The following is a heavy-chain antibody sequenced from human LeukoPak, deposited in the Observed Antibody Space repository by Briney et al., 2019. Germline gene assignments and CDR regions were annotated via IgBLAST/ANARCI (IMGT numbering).Heavy chain of an antibody. V-gene: IGHV1-46*03. CDR1: GYTFTSYY. J-gene: IGHJ4*02. CDR3: ARSGSSSWPGAADY. CDR2: INPSGGST. D-gene: IGHD6-13*01. Sequence: ASVKVSCKASGYTFTSYYMHWMRQPPGQGLERKGIINPSGGSTNYEQKFQGRVTMTRDTSTRTVYLELSSMRCEDTAVYYCARSGSSSWPGAADYWGQGTLVTVSS.